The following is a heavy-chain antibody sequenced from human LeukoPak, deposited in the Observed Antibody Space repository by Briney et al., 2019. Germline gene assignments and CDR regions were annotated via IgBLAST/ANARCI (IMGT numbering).Heavy chain of an antibody. J-gene: IGHJ4*02. Sequence: SETLSLTCAVSGGSISSGGYSWSWIRQPPGKGLEWIGYIYHSGSTYYNPSLKSRVTISVDRSKNQFSPKLSSVTAADTAVYYCARVAVGRYGDYVFDYWGQGTLVTVSS. CDR3: ARVAVGRYGDYVFDY. V-gene: IGHV4-30-2*01. CDR2: IYHSGST. CDR1: GGSISSGGYS. D-gene: IGHD4-17*01.